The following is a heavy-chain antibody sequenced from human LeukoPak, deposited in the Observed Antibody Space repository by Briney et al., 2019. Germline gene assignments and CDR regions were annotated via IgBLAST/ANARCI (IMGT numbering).Heavy chain of an antibody. CDR1: GYTFTSYD. Sequence: ASVKVSCKASGYTFTSYDINWVRQAPGQGLEWMGWINPNSGGTNYAQKFQGRVTMTRDTSISTAYMELSRLRSDDTAVYYCARDRRYCSSTSCYGDFDYWGQGTLVTVSS. V-gene: IGHV1-2*02. CDR3: ARDRRYCSSTSCYGDFDY. D-gene: IGHD2-2*01. J-gene: IGHJ4*02. CDR2: INPNSGGT.